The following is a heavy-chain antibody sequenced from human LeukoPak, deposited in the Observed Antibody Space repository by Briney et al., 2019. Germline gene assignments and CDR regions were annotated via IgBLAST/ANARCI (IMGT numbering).Heavy chain of an antibody. Sequence: GGSLRLSCAASGFTFSSYAMHWVRQAPGKGLEWVAVISYDGSNKYYADSVKGRFTISRDNSKNTLYLQMNSLRAEDTAVYYCAREARDGDKTIQGHYFDYWGQGTLVTVSS. D-gene: IGHD5-24*01. J-gene: IGHJ4*02. CDR3: AREARDGDKTIQGHYFDY. CDR2: ISYDGSNK. V-gene: IGHV3-30*04. CDR1: GFTFSSYA.